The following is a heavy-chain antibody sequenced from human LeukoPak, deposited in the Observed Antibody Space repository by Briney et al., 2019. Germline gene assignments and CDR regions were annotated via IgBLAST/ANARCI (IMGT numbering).Heavy chain of an antibody. Sequence: SETLSLTCTVSGGSISNYYWSWVRQPPGKGLEWIGYIYYSGSTNYNPSLKSRVTMSVDTSKNQFSLKLSSVTAADTAVYYCARGRGWLQSTPFDYWGQGTLVTVSS. CDR1: GGSISNYY. CDR3: ARGRGWLQSTPFDY. D-gene: IGHD5-24*01. CDR2: IYYSGST. V-gene: IGHV4-59*01. J-gene: IGHJ4*02.